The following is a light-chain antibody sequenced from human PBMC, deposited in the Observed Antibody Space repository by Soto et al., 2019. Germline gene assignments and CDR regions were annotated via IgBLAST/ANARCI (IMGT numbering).Light chain of an antibody. CDR1: SSNIGGNS. CDR3: GSWDSSLSAYV. V-gene: IGLV1-51*01. J-gene: IGLJ1*01. Sequence: SVLTQPPPVSAAPGQKVTISCSGSSSNIGGNSVSWYQQLPGTAPKLLIYDDDKRPSGIPDRFSGSKSGTSATLGITGFQTGDEADYYCGSWDSSLSAYVFATGTKVTVL. CDR2: DDD.